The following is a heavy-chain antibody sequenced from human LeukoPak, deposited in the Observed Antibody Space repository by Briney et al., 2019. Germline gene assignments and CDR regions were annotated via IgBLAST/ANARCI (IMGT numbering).Heavy chain of an antibody. D-gene: IGHD3-3*01. CDR2: IYTSGST. V-gene: IGHV4-4*07. CDR3: ARLTKGGYDFWSGYQTIIFDY. Sequence: SETLSLTCTVSGGSISSYYWSWIRQPAGKGLEWIGRIYTSGSTNYNPSLKSRVTISVDTSKNQFSLKLSSVTAADTAVYYCARLTKGGYDFWSGYQTIIFDYWGQGTLVTVSS. CDR1: GGSISSYY. J-gene: IGHJ4*02.